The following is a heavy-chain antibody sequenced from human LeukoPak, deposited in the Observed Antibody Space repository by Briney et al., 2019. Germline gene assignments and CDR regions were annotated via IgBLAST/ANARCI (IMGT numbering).Heavy chain of an antibody. V-gene: IGHV3-33*01. Sequence: GRSLRLSCAASGFTFSSYGMHWVRQAPGKGLEGVAVIWYDGSNKYYADSVKGRFTISRDNSKNTLYLQMNSLRAEDTAVYYCAREFGYYGSGSLYFDYWGQGTLVTVSS. CDR1: GFTFSSYG. CDR3: AREFGYYGSGSLYFDY. D-gene: IGHD3-10*01. CDR2: IWYDGSNK. J-gene: IGHJ4*02.